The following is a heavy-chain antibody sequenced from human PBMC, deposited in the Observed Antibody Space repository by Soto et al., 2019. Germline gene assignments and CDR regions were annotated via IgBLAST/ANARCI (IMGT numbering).Heavy chain of an antibody. CDR2: INAGNGNT. CDR3: ARVDGTY. J-gene: IGHJ4*02. CDR1: GYTFSSYA. D-gene: IGHD1-26*01. Sequence: QVQLVQSGAEEKKPGASVKVSCKASGYTFSSYAIHWVRQAPGQGLEWMGWINAGNGNTKYSQKFQGRVTITRDTSANTAYMELNSLRSEDTAVYYCARVDGTYWGQGTLVTVSS. V-gene: IGHV1-3*05.